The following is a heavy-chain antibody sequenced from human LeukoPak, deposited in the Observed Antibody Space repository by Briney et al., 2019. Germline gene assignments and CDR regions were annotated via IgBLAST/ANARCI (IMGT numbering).Heavy chain of an antibody. Sequence: GGSLRLSCAASGFTFSSYAMSWVRQAPGKGLEWVSSITGSSSSIYYADSVKGRFTVSRDNAKNSLYLQMSSLRAEDTAVYFCARGYCSNTSCKSYFDYWGQGTLVTVSS. CDR2: ITGSSSSI. CDR1: GFTFSSYA. J-gene: IGHJ4*02. V-gene: IGHV3-21*01. CDR3: ARGYCSNTSCKSYFDY. D-gene: IGHD2-2*01.